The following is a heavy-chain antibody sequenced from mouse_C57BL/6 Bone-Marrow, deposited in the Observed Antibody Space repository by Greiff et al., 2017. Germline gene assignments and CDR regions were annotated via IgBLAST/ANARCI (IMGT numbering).Heavy chain of an antibody. Sequence: QVQLKQSGAELARPGASVKLSCKASGYTFTSYGISWVKQRTGQGLEWIGEIYPRSGNTYYNEKFKGKATLTADKSSSTAYMELRSLTSEDSAVYFCARKETTVVANWYFDVWGTGTTVTVSS. V-gene: IGHV1-81*01. J-gene: IGHJ1*03. CDR1: GYTFTSYG. CDR3: ARKETTVVANWYFDV. CDR2: IYPRSGNT. D-gene: IGHD1-1*01.